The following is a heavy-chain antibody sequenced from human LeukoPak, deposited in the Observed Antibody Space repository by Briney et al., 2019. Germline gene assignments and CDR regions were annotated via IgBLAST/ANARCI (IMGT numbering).Heavy chain of an antibody. CDR2: IIPIFGTA. J-gene: IGHJ4*02. CDR3: ASFAGYNDFDY. Sequence: GASVKVSCKASGGTFSSYAISWVRQAPGQGLEWMGGIIPIFGTANYAQKLQGRVTITADESTSTAYMELSSLRSEDTAVYYCASFAGYNDFDYWGQGTLVTVSS. V-gene: IGHV1-69*13. D-gene: IGHD5-24*01. CDR1: GGTFSSYA.